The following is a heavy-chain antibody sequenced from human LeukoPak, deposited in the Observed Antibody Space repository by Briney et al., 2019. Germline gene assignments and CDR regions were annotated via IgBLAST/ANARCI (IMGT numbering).Heavy chain of an antibody. D-gene: IGHD3-10*01. V-gene: IGHV3-33*01. CDR2: IWYDGSNK. CDR3: ARDRGHLNWFDP. Sequence: QPGGSLRLSCAASGFTFSSYGMHWVRQAPGKGREWVAVIWYDGSNKYYADSVKGRFTISRDNSKNTLYLQMNSLRAEDTAVYYCARDRGHLNWFDPWGQGTLVTVSS. J-gene: IGHJ5*02. CDR1: GFTFSSYG.